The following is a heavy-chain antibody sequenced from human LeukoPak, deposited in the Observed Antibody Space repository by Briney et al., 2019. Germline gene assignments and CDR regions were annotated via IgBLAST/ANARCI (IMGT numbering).Heavy chain of an antibody. CDR2: ISNSGST. CDR3: ARAGSGYSFDN. D-gene: IGHD3-22*01. J-gene: IGHJ4*02. V-gene: IGHV4-59*01. Sequence: SETLSLTCTVSGGSISSYYWSWIRQPPGKGLEWIGCISNSGSTNNNPSLKSRLTMSIDTSKNQLSLRLNSVTAADTAVYYCARAGSGYSFDNWGQGKLVTVSS. CDR1: GGSISSYY.